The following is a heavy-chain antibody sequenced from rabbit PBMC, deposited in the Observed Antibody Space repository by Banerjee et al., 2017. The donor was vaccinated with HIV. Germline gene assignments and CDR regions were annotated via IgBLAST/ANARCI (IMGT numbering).Heavy chain of an antibody. CDR2: VHTGDGNT. D-gene: IGHD8-1*01. CDR3: ARDLGGSSDF. V-gene: IGHV1S40*01. Sequence: QSLEESGGDLVKPEGSLTLTCTASGFSFSSSYYMCWVRQAPGKGLEWIGCVHTGDGNTYYASWAKGRFTISKTSSTTVTLQMTSLTAADTATYFCARDLGGSSDFWGQGTLVTVS. CDR1: GFSFSSSYY. J-gene: IGHJ3*01.